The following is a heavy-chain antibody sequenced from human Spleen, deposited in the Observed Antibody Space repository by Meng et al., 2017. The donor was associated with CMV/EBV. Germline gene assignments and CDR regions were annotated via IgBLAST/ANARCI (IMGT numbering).Heavy chain of an antibody. V-gene: IGHV1-69*12. CDR1: GGTFSSYA. D-gene: IGHD3-10*01. CDR3: ARDRSGSWDWFDP. Sequence: QLQLVESGAEVEKPGSSVKVSCKASGGTFSSYAISWVRQDPGKGLEWMGGIIPIFGTANYAQKFQGRVTITADESTSTAYMELSSLRSEDTAVYYCARDRSGSWDWFDPWGQGTLVTVSS. J-gene: IGHJ5*02. CDR2: IIPIFGTA.